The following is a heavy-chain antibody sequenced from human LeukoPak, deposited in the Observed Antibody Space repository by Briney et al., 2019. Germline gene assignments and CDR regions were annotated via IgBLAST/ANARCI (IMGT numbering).Heavy chain of an antibody. CDR1: GYTFTGYY. V-gene: IGHV1-2*02. J-gene: IGHJ5*02. D-gene: IGHD2-15*01. Sequence: ASVKVSCKASGYTFTGYYMHWVRQAPGQGLEWMGWINPNSGDTNYVQKFQGRVTMTRDTSISTAYMELSRLRSDDTAVYYCARDRVGYCSGGSCYPNWFDPWGQGTLVTVSS. CDR2: INPNSGDT. CDR3: ARDRVGYCSGGSCYPNWFDP.